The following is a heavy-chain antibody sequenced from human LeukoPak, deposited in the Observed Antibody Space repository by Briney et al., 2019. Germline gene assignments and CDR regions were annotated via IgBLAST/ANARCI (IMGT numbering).Heavy chain of an antibody. V-gene: IGHV3-74*01. D-gene: IGHD3-22*01. CDR3: ATYDSSGYYYFDY. Sequence: GGSLRLSCAASGFTFSSYWMHWVRQAPGKGLVWVSRINSDGISTSYADSVKGRFTISRDNAKNTLYLQMNSLRAEDTAVYYCATYDSSGYYYFDYWGQGTLVTVSS. CDR1: GFTFSSYW. CDR2: INSDGIST. J-gene: IGHJ4*02.